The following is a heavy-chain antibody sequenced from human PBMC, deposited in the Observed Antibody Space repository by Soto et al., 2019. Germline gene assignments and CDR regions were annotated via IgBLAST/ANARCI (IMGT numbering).Heavy chain of an antibody. J-gene: IGHJ4*02. CDR1: GDTFNNYA. D-gene: IGHD6-13*01. CDR3: ATAPSVYYSNCYFDY. Sequence: QVQLVQSGAEVKKPGSSVKVSCTASGDTFNNYALSWVRQAPGQGLEWLGWIIPLFTTTNYPQKFQDRVTITADESTRTFYMEHNSLTSQDTAVYFCATAPSVYYSNCYFDYWGQGTLDIVSS. CDR2: IIPLFTTT. V-gene: IGHV1-69*01.